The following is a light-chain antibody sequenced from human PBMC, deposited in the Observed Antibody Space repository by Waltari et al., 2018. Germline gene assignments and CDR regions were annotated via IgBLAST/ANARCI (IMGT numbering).Light chain of an antibody. J-gene: IGKJ4*01. Sequence: IVMRQSPATVSVSSGERVTLAGRASQSISSYLAWYQQKPGQAPRLLIHHASTRATSIPGRFGGSGSGTEFTLTISRLQSEDFAVYYCQQYDKWPLTFGGGTEVEIK. CDR2: HAS. CDR1: QSISSY. V-gene: IGKV3-15*01. CDR3: QQYDKWPLT.